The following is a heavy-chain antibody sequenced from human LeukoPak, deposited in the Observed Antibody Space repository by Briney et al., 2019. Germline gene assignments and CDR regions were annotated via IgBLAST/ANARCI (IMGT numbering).Heavy chain of an antibody. V-gene: IGHV3-30-3*01. D-gene: IGHD4-17*01. J-gene: IGHJ5*02. Sequence: GGSLRLSCAASGFTFSSYAMSWVRQAPGKGLEWVAVISYDGSKKFSAESVKGRFTISRDNSKNTLYLQMNSLRAEDTAVYYCAREYSTVTSNWFDPWGQGTLVTVSS. CDR3: AREYSTVTSNWFDP. CDR1: GFTFSSYA. CDR2: ISYDGSKK.